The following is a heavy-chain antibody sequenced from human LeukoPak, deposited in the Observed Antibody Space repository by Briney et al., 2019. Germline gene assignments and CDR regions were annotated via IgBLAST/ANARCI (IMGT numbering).Heavy chain of an antibody. V-gene: IGHV4-4*07. D-gene: IGHD3-3*01. J-gene: IGHJ3*02. CDR1: GGSISSYY. Sequence: SETLSLTCTVSGGSISSYYWSWIRQPAGKGLEWIGRIYTSGSTNYNPSLKSRVTMSVDTSKNQFSLKLSSVTAADTAVYYCARHSVFGVVIIEPDAFDIWGQGTMVTVPS. CDR2: IYTSGST. CDR3: ARHSVFGVVIIEPDAFDI.